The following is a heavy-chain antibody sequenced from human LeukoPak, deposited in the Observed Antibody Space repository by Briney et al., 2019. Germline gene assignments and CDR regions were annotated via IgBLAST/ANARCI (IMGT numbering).Heavy chain of an antibody. J-gene: IGHJ4*02. D-gene: IGHD3-22*01. V-gene: IGHV3-30-3*01. CDR3: ARDAGYCDSSGYYYY. CDR1: GFTFSSYA. Sequence: PGGSLRLSCAASGFTFSSYAMHWVRQAPGKGLEWVAVISYDGSNKYYADSVKGRFTISRDNSKNTLYLQMNSLRAEDTAVYYCARDAGYCDSSGYYYYWGQGTLVTVSS. CDR2: ISYDGSNK.